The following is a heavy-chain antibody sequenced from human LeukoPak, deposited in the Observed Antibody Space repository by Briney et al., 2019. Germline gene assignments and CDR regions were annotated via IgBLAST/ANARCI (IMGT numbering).Heavy chain of an antibody. CDR3: AREFINAAYYFDY. CDR1: GGSVSSGSYY. J-gene: IGHJ4*02. D-gene: IGHD6-25*01. V-gene: IGHV4-61*01. CDR2: IYYSGST. Sequence: SETLSLTCTVSGGSVSSGSYYWSWIRQPPGKGLEWIGYIYYSGSTNYNPSLKSRVAISVDTSKNQFSLKLSSVTAADTAVYYCAREFINAAYYFDYWGQGTLVTVSS.